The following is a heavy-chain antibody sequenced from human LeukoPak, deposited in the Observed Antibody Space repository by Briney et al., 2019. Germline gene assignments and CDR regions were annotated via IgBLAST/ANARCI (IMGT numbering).Heavy chain of an antibody. CDR1: VDSVSSGNYY. J-gene: IGHJ4*02. Sequence: SETLSLTCTVSVDSVSSGNYYLSWIRQPPGKGLDWITYMSPSGTTKYNPSLKSRVTTSVDTSRTQFSLRLSSVTAADTAVYYCARGQDDRSGTFDYWGQGILVTVSS. V-gene: IGHV4-61*01. CDR3: ARGQDDRSGTFDY. D-gene: IGHD3-22*01. CDR2: MSPSGTT.